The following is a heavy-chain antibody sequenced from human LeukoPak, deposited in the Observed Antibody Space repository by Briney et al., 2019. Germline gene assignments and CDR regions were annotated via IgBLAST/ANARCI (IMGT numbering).Heavy chain of an antibody. CDR3: AKAGYASSWPLDY. D-gene: IGHD6-13*01. V-gene: IGHV3-23*01. CDR1: GFTFSSDG. Sequence: GESLRLSCAASGFTFSSDGMSWVRQAPGKGLEWVSALSGSGSTTYYADSVKGRFTISRDNSKNTLFLEMNSLRVEDTAVYYCAKAGYASSWPLDYWGQGTQVTVSS. CDR2: LSGSGSTT. J-gene: IGHJ4*02.